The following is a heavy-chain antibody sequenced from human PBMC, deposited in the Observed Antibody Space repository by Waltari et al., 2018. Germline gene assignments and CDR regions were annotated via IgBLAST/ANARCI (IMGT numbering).Heavy chain of an antibody. CDR2: SNHSGST. CDR1: GGSFSGYY. V-gene: IGHV4-34*01. D-gene: IGHD4-4*01. J-gene: IGHJ6*02. CDR3: ASGTVTPNYYYGMDV. Sequence: QVQLQQWGAGLLKPSETLSLTCAVYGGSFSGYYWSWIRQPPGKGLWWVGESNHSGSTNNNPALKGRVTISVDSSKNQFSLKPSSVTAADTGVYYCASGTVTPNYYYGMDVWGQGTTVTVSS.